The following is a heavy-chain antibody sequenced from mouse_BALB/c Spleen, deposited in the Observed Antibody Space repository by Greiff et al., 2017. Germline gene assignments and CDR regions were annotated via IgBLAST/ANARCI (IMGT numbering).Heavy chain of an antibody. D-gene: IGHD1-1*01. CDR3: ARSNYYGSSYAWFAY. CDR2: ISYSGST. CDR1: GYSITSDYA. V-gene: IGHV3-2*02. J-gene: IGHJ3*01. Sequence: EVKVEESGPGLVKPSQSLSLTCTVTGYSITSDYAWNWIRQFPGNKLEWMGYISYSGSTSYNPSLKSRISITRDTSKNQFFLQLNSVTTEDTATYYCARSNYYGSSYAWFAYWGQGTLVTVSA.